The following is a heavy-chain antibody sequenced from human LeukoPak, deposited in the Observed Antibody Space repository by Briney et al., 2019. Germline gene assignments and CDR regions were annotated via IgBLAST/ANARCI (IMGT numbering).Heavy chain of an antibody. Sequence: PSETLSLTCTVSGGSISSYYWSWIRQPAGKGLEWIGRIYTSGSTNYNPSLKSRVTMSVDTSKNQFSLKLSSVTAADTAVYYCARGIVVPAAKNAFDIWGQGTMVTVSS. D-gene: IGHD2-2*01. CDR1: GGSISSYY. CDR3: ARGIVVPAAKNAFDI. V-gene: IGHV4-4*07. J-gene: IGHJ3*02. CDR2: IYTSGST.